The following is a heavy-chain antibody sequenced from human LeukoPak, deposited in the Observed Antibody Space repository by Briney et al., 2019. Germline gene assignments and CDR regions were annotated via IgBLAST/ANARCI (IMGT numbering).Heavy chain of an antibody. Sequence: SVKVSCKASGGTFSSYAISWVRQAPGQGLEWMGGIIPIFGTANYAQKFQGRVTITADESTSTAYMELSSLRSEDTAVYYCARCRVVPAAPDYYYGMDVWGQGTTVTVSS. CDR1: GGTFSSYA. J-gene: IGHJ6*02. CDR2: IIPIFGTA. V-gene: IGHV1-69*13. D-gene: IGHD2-2*01. CDR3: ARCRVVPAAPDYYYGMDV.